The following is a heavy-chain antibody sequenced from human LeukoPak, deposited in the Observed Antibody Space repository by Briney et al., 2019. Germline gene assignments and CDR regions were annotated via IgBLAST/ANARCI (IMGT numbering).Heavy chain of an antibody. Sequence: SETLSLTCAVYGGSFSGYYWSWIRQPLGKGLEWIGEINHNGSTNYNPSLKSRVTISVDTSKNQFSLKLSSVTAADTAVYYCARHRRGYSLNYWGQGTLVTVSS. CDR2: INHNGST. D-gene: IGHD5-18*01. CDR1: GGSFSGYY. CDR3: ARHRRGYSLNY. J-gene: IGHJ4*02. V-gene: IGHV4-34*01.